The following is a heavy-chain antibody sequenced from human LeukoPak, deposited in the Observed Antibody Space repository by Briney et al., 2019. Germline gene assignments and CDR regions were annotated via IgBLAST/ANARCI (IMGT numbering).Heavy chain of an antibody. V-gene: IGHV3-13*01. J-gene: IGHJ4*02. Sequence: GGSLRLSCAASGFTFSSYDMHWVRQATGKGLEWVSAIGTAGDTYYPGSVKGRFTISRDNSKNTLYLEVISLTAEDTAVYYCAKDDAWLRFGEWSQGTLVTVSS. CDR3: AKDDAWLRFGE. CDR1: GFTFSSYD. D-gene: IGHD3-10*01. CDR2: IGTAGDT.